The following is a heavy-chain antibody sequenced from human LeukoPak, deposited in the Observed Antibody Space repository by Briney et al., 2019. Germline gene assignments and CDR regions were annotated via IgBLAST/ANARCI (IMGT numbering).Heavy chain of an antibody. J-gene: IGHJ4*02. Sequence: GGSLRLSCAASGFTFSSYVMSWVRQAPGKGLEWVSAISDSGGSTYYTDSVKGRFTISRDNSKNTLYLQMNSLRAEDTAVYFCVRHDSFIPFWGQGTLVTVSS. D-gene: IGHD2-21*01. CDR1: GFTFSSYV. V-gene: IGHV3-23*01. CDR2: ISDSGGST. CDR3: VRHDSFIPF.